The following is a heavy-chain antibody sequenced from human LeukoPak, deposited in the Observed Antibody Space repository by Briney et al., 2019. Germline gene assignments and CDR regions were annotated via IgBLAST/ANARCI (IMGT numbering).Heavy chain of an antibody. V-gene: IGHV1-18*01. CDR2: ISAYNGNT. CDR3: AREVAGFSSY. D-gene: IGHD2-15*01. J-gene: IGHJ4*02. Sequence: AASVKVSCKASGYTFTSYGISWVRQAPGQGLEWMGWISAYNGNTNYAQKLHGRVTMTIDTSTSTAYMELRSLRSDDTAVYSCAREVAGFSSYWGQGTLVTVSS. CDR1: GYTFTSYG.